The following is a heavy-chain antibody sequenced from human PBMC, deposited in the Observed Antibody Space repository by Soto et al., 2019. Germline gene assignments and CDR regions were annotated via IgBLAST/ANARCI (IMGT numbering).Heavy chain of an antibody. Sequence: HPGGSLRLSCAASGFTFSSYGMHWVRQAPGKGLEWVAVIWYDGSNKYYADSVKGRFTISRDNSKNTLYLQMNSLRAEDTAVYYCARGGFWSGYYMSYYYYYGMDVWGQGTTVTV. V-gene: IGHV3-33*01. CDR3: ARGGFWSGYYMSYYYYYGMDV. D-gene: IGHD3-3*01. CDR2: IWYDGSNK. CDR1: GFTFSSYG. J-gene: IGHJ6*02.